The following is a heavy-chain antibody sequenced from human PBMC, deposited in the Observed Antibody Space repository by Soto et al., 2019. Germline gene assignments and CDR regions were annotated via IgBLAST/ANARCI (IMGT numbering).Heavy chain of an antibody. Sequence: PGGSLRLSCAASGFTFSDYWMSWVRQAPGKGLECVANIKEDGSEKYYVDSVKGRFTISRDNAKNSLYLQMNSLRAEDTAVYHCAKNQGVELVPLATVDWFDPWGQGSVVTVSS. CDR3: AKNQGVELVPLATVDWFDP. CDR2: IKEDGSEK. D-gene: IGHD1-26*01. V-gene: IGHV3-7*03. CDR1: GFTFSDYW. J-gene: IGHJ5*02.